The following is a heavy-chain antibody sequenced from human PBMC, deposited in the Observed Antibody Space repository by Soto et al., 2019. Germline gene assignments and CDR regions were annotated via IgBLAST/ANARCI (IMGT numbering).Heavy chain of an antibody. CDR1: GFTFSSYA. CDR3: AKFFVETGGSSGWPWTFHY. J-gene: IGHJ4*02. D-gene: IGHD6-25*01. V-gene: IGHV3-23*01. CDR2: ISGSGGTT. Sequence: ASGGGLVQPGRSLRLSCAASGFTFSSYAMSWVRQAPGKGLEWVSAISGSGGTTYYAASVKGRFTISRDNSKNTLFLQMNSLRAEDTAVYYCAKFFVETGGSSGWPWTFHYWGQGTLVTVSS.